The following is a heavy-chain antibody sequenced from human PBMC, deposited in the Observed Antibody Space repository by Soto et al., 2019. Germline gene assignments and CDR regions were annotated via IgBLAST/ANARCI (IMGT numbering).Heavy chain of an antibody. CDR3: ARGGFVVLVPDDGHVDQYGMDL. CDR1: GYMFTNFF. V-gene: IGHV1-46*01. J-gene: IGHJ6*02. Sequence: QVQLVQSGAEVKPPGASVKISCTSSGYMFTNFFIHWVRLAPGQGLQWIGIVNPKFGSTGTAQKFQGRVIMNVDTSPNTVSFEVSSIRPEDTGLYFCARGGFVVLVPDDGHVDQYGMDLSGQGTTVTVS. D-gene: IGHD6-25*01. CDR2: VNPKFGST.